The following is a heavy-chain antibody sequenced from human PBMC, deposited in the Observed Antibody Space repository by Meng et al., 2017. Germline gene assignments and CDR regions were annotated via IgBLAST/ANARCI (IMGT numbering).Heavy chain of an antibody. J-gene: IGHJ4*02. D-gene: IGHD5-24*01. CDR1: GFTFSSYS. CDR2: ISSSSSYI. V-gene: IGHV3-21*01. Sequence: EVQLVESGGGLVKPGGSLRRSCAASGFTFSSYSMNWVRQAPGKGLEWVSSISSSSSYIYYADSVKGRFTISRDNAKNSLYLQMNSLRAEDTAVYYCARDPGMATRPFDYWGQGTLVTVSS. CDR3: ARDPGMATRPFDY.